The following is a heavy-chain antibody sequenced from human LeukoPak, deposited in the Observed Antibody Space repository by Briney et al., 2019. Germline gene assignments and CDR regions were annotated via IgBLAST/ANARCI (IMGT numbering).Heavy chain of an antibody. CDR3: ASPPAGGHSGYWYFDL. CDR2: IIPIFGTA. CDR1: GGTFSSYA. V-gene: IGHV1-69*05. Sequence: SVKVACKASGGTFSSYAISWVRQAPGQGLEWMGGIIPIFGTANYAQKFQGRVTITTDESTSTAYMELSSLRSEDTAVYYCASPPAGGHSGYWYFDLWGRGTLVTVSS. J-gene: IGHJ2*01. D-gene: IGHD4-23*01.